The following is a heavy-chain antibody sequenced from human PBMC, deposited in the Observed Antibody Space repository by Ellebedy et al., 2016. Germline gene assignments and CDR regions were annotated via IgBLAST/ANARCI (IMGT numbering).Heavy chain of an antibody. CDR2: IWLDGTNK. J-gene: IGHJ4*02. V-gene: IGHV3-33*01. D-gene: IGHD6-13*01. CDR1: GFTFSYYA. Sequence: GGSLRLSCAASGFTFSYYAMHWVRQAPGKGLEWVAVIWLDGTNKYYADSVKGRFTISRDDSKNTLYLQMNSLRAEDTAVYYCARVDGSSRWYYFDYWGQGTLVTVSS. CDR3: ARVDGSSRWYYFDY.